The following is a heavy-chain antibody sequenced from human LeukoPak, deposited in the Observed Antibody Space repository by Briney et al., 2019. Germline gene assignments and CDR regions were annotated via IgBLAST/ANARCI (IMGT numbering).Heavy chain of an antibody. CDR2: IYYSGKT. Sequence: ETLSVTCSVSGDSVARSDSYWDWIRQPPGKGLEWIGTIYYSGKTYYSPSLKSRVTMSVDTSNNQFSLNLRSVTAADTAVYYCARRRYYDGSGYLEWGQGTLVSVFS. CDR3: ARRRYYDGSGYLE. V-gene: IGHV4-39*01. D-gene: IGHD3-22*01. CDR1: GDSVARSDSY. J-gene: IGHJ1*01.